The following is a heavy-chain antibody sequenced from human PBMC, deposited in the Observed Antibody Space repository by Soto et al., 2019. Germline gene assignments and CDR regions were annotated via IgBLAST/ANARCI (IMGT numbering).Heavy chain of an antibody. CDR3: ARDQALDQFDY. Sequence: QVQLVQSGAEVKKPGASVKVSCKASGYTFTTYGISWVRQSPGQGLEWMGWINAYNGNTKYAQKLQGRVTMTTDTSTSTASMELRSLRSDDPAVYYWARDQALDQFDYWGQGTLVTVSS. D-gene: IGHD1-1*01. CDR2: INAYNGNT. V-gene: IGHV1-18*01. J-gene: IGHJ4*02. CDR1: GYTFTTYG.